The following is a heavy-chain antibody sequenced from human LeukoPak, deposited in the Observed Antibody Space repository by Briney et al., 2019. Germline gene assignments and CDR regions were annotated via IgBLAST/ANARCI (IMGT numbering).Heavy chain of an antibody. J-gene: IGHJ5*02. CDR2: IYYSGST. D-gene: IGHD5-24*01. CDR1: GGSISSYY. CDR3: ARDGYNYGLDP. V-gene: IGHV4-59*01. Sequence: SETLSLTCTVSGGSISSYYWSWIRQPPGKGLEWIGYIYYSGSTNYNPSLKSRVTMSVDTSKNQFSLKLSSVTAADTAVYYCARDGYNYGLDPWGQGTLVTVSS.